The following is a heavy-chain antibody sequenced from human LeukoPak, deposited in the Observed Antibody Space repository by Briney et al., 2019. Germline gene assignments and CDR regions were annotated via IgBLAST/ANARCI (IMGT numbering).Heavy chain of an antibody. CDR2: IYYSGST. Sequence: SETLSLTCTVSGGSISSSSYYWGWIRQPPGKGLEWIGSIYYSGSTYYNPSLKSRVTISVDTSKNQFSLKLSSVTAVDTAVYYCASVIAAAGTDYFDYWGQGTLVTVSS. CDR1: GGSISSSSYY. CDR3: ASVIAAAGTDYFDY. J-gene: IGHJ4*02. V-gene: IGHV4-39*01. D-gene: IGHD6-13*01.